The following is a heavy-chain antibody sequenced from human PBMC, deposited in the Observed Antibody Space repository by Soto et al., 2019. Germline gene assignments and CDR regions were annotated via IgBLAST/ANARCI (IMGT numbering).Heavy chain of an antibody. V-gene: IGHV3-13*01. Sequence: GGSLRLSCAASGFTFSSYDMHWVRQATGKGLEWVSAIGTAGDTYYPGSVKGRFTISRENAKNSLYLQMNSLRAGDTAVYYCARGTPGYNWFDPWGQGTLVTVSS. CDR2: IGTAGDT. CDR3: ARGTPGYNWFDP. CDR1: GFTFSSYD. J-gene: IGHJ5*02. D-gene: IGHD2-2*01.